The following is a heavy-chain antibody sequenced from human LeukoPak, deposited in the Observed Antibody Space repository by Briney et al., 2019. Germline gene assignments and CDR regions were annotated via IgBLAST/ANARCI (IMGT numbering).Heavy chain of an antibody. CDR3: AKDLWGGSYVGGDAFDI. D-gene: IGHD1-26*01. V-gene: IGHV3-23*01. Sequence: GGSLRLSCAASGFTFSSYALTWVRHAPGKGLEWVLVISGSGGSTYYADSVKGRFTISRDNSKNTLYLQMNSLRAEDTAIYYCAKDLWGGSYVGGDAFDIWGQGTMVTVSS. CDR2: ISGSGGST. CDR1: GFTFSSYA. J-gene: IGHJ3*02.